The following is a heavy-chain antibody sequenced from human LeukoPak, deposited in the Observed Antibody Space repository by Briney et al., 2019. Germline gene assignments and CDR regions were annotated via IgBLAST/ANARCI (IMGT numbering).Heavy chain of an antibody. CDR3: ARGGLVGSTKNYFDY. CDR2: IYPGDSDT. Sequence: GESLKVSCKGSGYTFTSYWTGWVRQMPGKGLEWMGIIYPGDSDTRYSPSFQGQVTISADKSISTAFLQWSSLKASDTAMYFCARGGLVGSTKNYFDYWGQGTLVTVSS. J-gene: IGHJ4*02. V-gene: IGHV5-51*01. D-gene: IGHD1-26*01. CDR1: GYTFTSYW.